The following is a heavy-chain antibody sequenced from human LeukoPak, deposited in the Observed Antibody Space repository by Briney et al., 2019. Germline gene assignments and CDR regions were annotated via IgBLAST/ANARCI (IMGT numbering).Heavy chain of an antibody. D-gene: IGHD1-26*01. CDR3: AREVGLGGSYYDY. V-gene: IGHV1-2*02. J-gene: IGHJ4*02. Sequence: TSVKVSCKASGYTFTGYYMHWVRQAPGQGLEWMGWINPNSGGTNYAQKFQGRVTMTRDTSISTAYMELSRLRSDDTAVYYCAREVGLGGSYYDYWGQGTLVTVSS. CDR1: GYTFTGYY. CDR2: INPNSGGT.